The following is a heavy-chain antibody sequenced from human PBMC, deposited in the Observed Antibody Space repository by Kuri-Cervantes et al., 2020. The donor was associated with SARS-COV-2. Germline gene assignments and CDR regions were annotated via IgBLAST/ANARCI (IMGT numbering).Heavy chain of an antibody. V-gene: IGHV4-61*09. CDR2: LDTSGST. CDR3: GKVSWLQLWRRYSDS. CDR1: GVSVSGGTYY. J-gene: IGHJ4*02. Sequence: SETLSLTCAVSGVSVSGGTYYWSWIRQPAGKGLEWIGHLDTSGSTTYNPSLRGRVTISLDPSNNQVSLRLTSATAADTAVYYCGKVSWLQLWRRYSDSWGQGTLVTVSS. D-gene: IGHD5-24*01.